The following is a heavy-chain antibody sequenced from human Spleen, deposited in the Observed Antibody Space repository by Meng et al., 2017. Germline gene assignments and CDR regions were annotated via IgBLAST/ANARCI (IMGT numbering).Heavy chain of an antibody. CDR1: GGSISSGRYY. D-gene: IGHD7-27*01. Sequence: SETLSLTCAVSGGSISSGRYYWNWIRQAPGKGLEWIGSVYYSGITYYNPSLESRVTISVDTSKNQFSLKLSSVTAADTAVYYCATFTGDGRFAYWGQGTLVTVSS. V-gene: IGHV4-39*07. J-gene: IGHJ4*02. CDR2: VYYSGIT. CDR3: ATFTGDGRFAY.